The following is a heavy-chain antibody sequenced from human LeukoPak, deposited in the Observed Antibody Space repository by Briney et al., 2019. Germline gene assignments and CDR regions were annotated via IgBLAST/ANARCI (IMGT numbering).Heavy chain of an antibody. CDR1: GFTFSSYS. J-gene: IGHJ4*02. CDR2: SSSSSSYI. V-gene: IGHV3-21*01. Sequence: GGSLRLSCAASGFTFSSYSMNWVRQAPGKGLEWVSSSSSSSSYIYYADSVKGRFTISRDNAKNSLYLQMNSLRAEDTAVYYCARVGNYDYVWGARSFDYWGQGTLVTVSS. D-gene: IGHD3-16*01. CDR3: ARVGNYDYVWGARSFDY.